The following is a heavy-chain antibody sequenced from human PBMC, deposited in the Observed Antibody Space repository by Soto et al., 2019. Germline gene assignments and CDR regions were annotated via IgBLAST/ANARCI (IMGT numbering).Heavy chain of an antibody. V-gene: IGHV1-69*04. Sequence: GASVKVSCKASGGTFSSYTISWVRQAPGQGLEWMGRIIPILGIANYAQKFQGRVTITADKSTSTAYMELSSLRSEDTAVYYCARDQGEYSGYVFDYWGQGTLVTVSS. CDR1: GGTFSSYT. D-gene: IGHD5-12*01. CDR3: ARDQGEYSGYVFDY. J-gene: IGHJ4*02. CDR2: IIPILGIA.